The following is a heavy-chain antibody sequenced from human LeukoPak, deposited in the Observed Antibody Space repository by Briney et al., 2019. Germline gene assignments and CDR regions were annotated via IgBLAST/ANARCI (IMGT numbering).Heavy chain of an antibody. D-gene: IGHD5-18*01. V-gene: IGHV1-8*01. Sequence: GASVKVSCKASGYTFTSYDINWVRQATGQGLEWMGWMNPNSGNTGYAQKFQGRVTMTRNTSISTAYMELSSLRSEDTAVYYCARSADTAMYPYYYYMDVWGKGTTVTISS. CDR3: ARSADTAMYPYYYYMDV. CDR2: MNPNSGNT. J-gene: IGHJ6*03. CDR1: GYTFTSYD.